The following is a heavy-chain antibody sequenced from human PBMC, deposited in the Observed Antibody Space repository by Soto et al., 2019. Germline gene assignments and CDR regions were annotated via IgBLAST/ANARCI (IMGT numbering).Heavy chain of an antibody. Sequence: SSDTLSLTCTVSGGSISSSSYYWVWIRQPPGKGLEWIGSIYYSGSTYYNPSLKSRVTISVDTSKNQFSLKLSSVTAADTAVYYCARHDIVVVVAATPSSMVGWFDPWGQGNLVTVSS. V-gene: IGHV4-39*01. CDR1: GGSISSSSYY. J-gene: IGHJ5*02. CDR2: IYYSGST. D-gene: IGHD2-15*01. CDR3: ARHDIVVVVAATPSSMVGWFDP.